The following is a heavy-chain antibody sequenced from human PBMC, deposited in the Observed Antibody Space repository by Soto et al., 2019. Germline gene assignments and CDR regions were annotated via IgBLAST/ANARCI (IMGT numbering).Heavy chain of an antibody. V-gene: IGHV4-34*01. CDR2: INHSGST. CDR1: GGSFSGYY. CDR3: ARSVYSSSSGADY. Sequence: PSETLSLTCAVYGGSFSGYYWSWIRQPPGKGLEWIGEINHSGSTNYNPSLKSRVTISVDTSKNQFSLKLSSVTAADTAVYYCARSVYSSSSGADYWGQGTLVTVSS. D-gene: IGHD6-6*01. J-gene: IGHJ4*02.